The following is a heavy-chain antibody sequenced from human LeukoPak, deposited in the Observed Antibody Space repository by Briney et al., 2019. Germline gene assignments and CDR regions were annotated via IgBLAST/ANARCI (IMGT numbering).Heavy chain of an antibody. CDR1: GFTFSSYG. J-gene: IGHJ4*02. CDR2: ISYDGSNK. V-gene: IGHV3-30*03. CDR3: ARDKYYYDSSGFYDY. D-gene: IGHD3-22*01. Sequence: GGSLRLSCVASGFTFSSYGMHWVRQAPGKGLEWVAVISYDGSNKYYADSVKGRFTISRDNSKNTLYLQMNSLRAEDTAVYYCARDKYYYDSSGFYDYWGQGTLVTVSS.